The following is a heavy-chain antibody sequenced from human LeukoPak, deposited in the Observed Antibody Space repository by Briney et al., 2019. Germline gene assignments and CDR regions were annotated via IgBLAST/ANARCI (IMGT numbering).Heavy chain of an antibody. CDR2: IIPIFGTA. D-gene: IGHD6-13*01. CDR1: GGTFSSYT. V-gene: IGHV1-69*05. Sequence: SVKVSCKASGGTFSSYTISWVRQAPGQGLEWMGGIIPIFGTANYAQKFQGRVTMTTDASTSTAYMELRSLRSDDTAVYYCARDVMQQGPLSFDPWGQGTLVTVSS. CDR3: ARDVMQQGPLSFDP. J-gene: IGHJ5*02.